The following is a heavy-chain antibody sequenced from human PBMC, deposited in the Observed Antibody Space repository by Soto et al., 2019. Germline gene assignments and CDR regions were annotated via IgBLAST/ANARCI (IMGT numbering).Heavy chain of an antibody. CDR2: IIPLFGTA. CDR3: ARGVHYDSSGYYYFY. V-gene: IGHV1-69*13. Sequence: ASVKVSCKASGGTFSTYAIDWVRQAPGQGLEWMGGIIPLFGTAKYAQNFQGRITITADESTNTAYMELRSLRSQDTAVYYCARGVHYDSSGYYYFYWGQGTLVTVSS. J-gene: IGHJ4*02. D-gene: IGHD3-22*01. CDR1: GGTFSTYA.